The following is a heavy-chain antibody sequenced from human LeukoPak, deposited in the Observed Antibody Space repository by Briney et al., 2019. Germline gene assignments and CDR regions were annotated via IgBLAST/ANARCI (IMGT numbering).Heavy chain of an antibody. CDR2: ISSSSSYI. Sequence: GGSLRLSCAASGFTFSSYAMHWVRQAPGKGLEWVSSISSSSSYIYYADSVKGRFTISRDNAKNSLYLRMNSLRAEDTAVYYCARDPCGGDCYGTDYWGQGTLVTVSS. D-gene: IGHD2-21*02. V-gene: IGHV3-21*01. J-gene: IGHJ4*02. CDR1: GFTFSSYA. CDR3: ARDPCGGDCYGTDY.